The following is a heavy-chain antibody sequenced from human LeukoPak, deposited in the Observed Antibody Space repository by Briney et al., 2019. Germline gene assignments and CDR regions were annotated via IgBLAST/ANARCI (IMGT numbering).Heavy chain of an antibody. CDR1: GFTFDDYA. CDR3: AKAAYSYALDY. Sequence: PGGSLRLSCAASGFTFDDYAMHWVRQAPGKGLEWVSGISWSSGSIGYADSVKGRFTISRDNAKNSLYLQMNSLRAEDTALYYCAKAAYSYALDYWGQGTLVTVSS. V-gene: IGHV3-9*01. D-gene: IGHD5-18*01. CDR2: ISWSSGSI. J-gene: IGHJ4*02.